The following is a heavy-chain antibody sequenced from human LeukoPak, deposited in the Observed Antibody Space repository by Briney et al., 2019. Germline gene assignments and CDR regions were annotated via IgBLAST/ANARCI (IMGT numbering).Heavy chain of an antibody. Sequence: SETLSLTCTVSGGSISNKYWSWIRQPPGKGLEWIGYIYYSGSTNYDPSLKSRVTISVDTSKNQFSLKLSSVTAADTAVYYCARGTLGYCSSTSCYQIDYWGQGTLVTVSS. CDR3: ARGTLGYCSSTSCYQIDY. V-gene: IGHV4-59*01. D-gene: IGHD2-2*01. CDR1: GGSISNKY. J-gene: IGHJ4*02. CDR2: IYYSGST.